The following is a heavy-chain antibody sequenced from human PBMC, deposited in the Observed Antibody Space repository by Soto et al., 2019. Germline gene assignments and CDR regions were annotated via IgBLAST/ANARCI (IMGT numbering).Heavy chain of an antibody. J-gene: IGHJ3*02. Sequence: PSETLSLTCTVSGGSISHYHWNWIRQAPGKGMEWLGYIFYNGSTHYNPSLTSRVVISVDTSKNRFSLTLSSVTAADTAMYFCARGPLTIQQGFDIWRHGTMVTVSS. CDR1: GGSISHYH. CDR2: IFYNGST. V-gene: IGHV4-59*01. CDR3: ARGPLTIQQGFDI. D-gene: IGHD1-1*01.